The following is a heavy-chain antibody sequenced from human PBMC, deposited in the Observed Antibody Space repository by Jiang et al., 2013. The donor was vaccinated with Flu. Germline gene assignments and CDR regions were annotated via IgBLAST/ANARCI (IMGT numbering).Heavy chain of an antibody. J-gene: IGHJ4*02. CDR2: ILPILPAT. V-gene: IGHV1-69*01. CDR1: GGSFSSHA. D-gene: IGHD2-21*02. Sequence: QSGAEVKKPGSSVKVSCKASGGSFSSHAISWVRQAPGQGLQWMGDILPILPATNYAQMFQGRVTFTADASTSTAYMELTSLRSEDTAVYYCARDVPCSGDCYYFDYWGQGTLVTVSS. CDR3: ARDVPCSGDCYYFDY.